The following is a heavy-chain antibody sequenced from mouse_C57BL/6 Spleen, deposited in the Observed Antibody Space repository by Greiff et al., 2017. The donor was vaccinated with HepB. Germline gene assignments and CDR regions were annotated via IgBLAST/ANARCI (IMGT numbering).Heavy chain of an antibody. CDR2: IDPSDSYT. CDR1: GYTFTSYW. J-gene: IGHJ4*01. CDR3: ARWGVPTAQASAMDY. D-gene: IGHD3-2*02. Sequence: QVQLQQPGAELVMPGASVKLSCKASGYTFTSYWMHWVKQRPGQGLEWIGEIDPSDSYTNYNQKFKGKSTLTVDKSSSTAYMQLSSLTSEDSAVYYCARWGVPTAQASAMDYWGQGTSVTVSS. V-gene: IGHV1-69*01.